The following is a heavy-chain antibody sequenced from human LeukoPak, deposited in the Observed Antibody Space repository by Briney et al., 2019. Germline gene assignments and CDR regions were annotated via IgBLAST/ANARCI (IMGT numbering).Heavy chain of an antibody. J-gene: IGHJ4*02. Sequence: PGGSLRLSCAASGFTFSSYSMNWVRQAPGKGLEWVSSISSSSYIYYADSVKGRFTISRDNAKNSLYLQMNSLRAEGTAVYYCARVYSSGWYVDYWGQGTLVTVSS. CDR1: GFTFSSYS. CDR2: ISSSSYI. V-gene: IGHV3-21*01. D-gene: IGHD6-19*01. CDR3: ARVYSSGWYVDY.